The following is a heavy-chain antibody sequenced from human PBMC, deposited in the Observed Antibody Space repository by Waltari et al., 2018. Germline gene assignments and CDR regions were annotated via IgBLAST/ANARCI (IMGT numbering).Heavy chain of an antibody. J-gene: IGHJ4*02. Sequence: QVQLVQSGAEVKKPGASVKVSCKASGYTFTIYAIHWVRQAPGQRLEWMGWINAGNGNTKYSQEFQGRVTITRDTSASTAYMELSSLRSEDMAVYYCARDDGDGYKLFDYWGQGTLVTVSS. CDR1: GYTFTIYA. V-gene: IGHV1-3*03. D-gene: IGHD5-12*01. CDR3: ARDDGDGYKLFDY. CDR2: INAGNGNT.